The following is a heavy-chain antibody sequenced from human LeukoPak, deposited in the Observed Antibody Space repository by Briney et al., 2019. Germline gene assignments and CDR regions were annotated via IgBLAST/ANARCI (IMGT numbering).Heavy chain of an antibody. Sequence: GGSLRLSCAASGFTFSTYSMNWVRQAPGKGLEWVSSISSSSSYIYYADSLKGRFTISRDNAKNSLYLQMSTLRAEDTAMYYCARVEYSNNWYSLDYWGQGTLVTVSS. D-gene: IGHD6-13*01. J-gene: IGHJ4*02. CDR1: GFTFSTYS. CDR3: ARVEYSNNWYSLDY. V-gene: IGHV3-21*01. CDR2: ISSSSSYI.